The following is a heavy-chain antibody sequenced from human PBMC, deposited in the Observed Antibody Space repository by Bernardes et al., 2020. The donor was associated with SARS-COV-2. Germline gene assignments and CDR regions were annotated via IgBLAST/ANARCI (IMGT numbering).Heavy chain of an antibody. D-gene: IGHD4-4*01. CDR2: IWYDGSNK. J-gene: IGHJ6*02. V-gene: IGHV3-33*01. CDR1: GFTFSSYG. Sequence: GGSLRLSCAASGFTFSSYGMHWVRQAPGKGLEWVAVIWYDGSNKYYADSVKGRFTIARDNSKNTLYLQMNSLRAEDTAVYYCARGEVTTSFYGMDVWGQGAAVTVSS. CDR3: ARGEVTTSFYGMDV.